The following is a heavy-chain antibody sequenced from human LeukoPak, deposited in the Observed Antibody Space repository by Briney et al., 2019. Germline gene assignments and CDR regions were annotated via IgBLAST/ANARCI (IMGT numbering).Heavy chain of an antibody. D-gene: IGHD3-22*01. CDR2: IIPMFGTA. CDR3: ARENGGTRVAVVSPSGAFDI. CDR1: GDTFSTYA. J-gene: IGHJ3*02. V-gene: IGHV1-69*06. Sequence: ASVTVSCTASGDTFSTYAINWVRQAPGQGLEWMGRIIPMFGTANYAQKFQGRVTITEDKSSSTAYMDLSSLRSDDTAVYYCARENGGTRVAVVSPSGAFDIWGQGTMVTVSS.